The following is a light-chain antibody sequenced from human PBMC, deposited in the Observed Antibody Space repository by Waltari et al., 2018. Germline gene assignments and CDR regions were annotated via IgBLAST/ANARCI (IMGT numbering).Light chain of an antibody. CDR3: QQYNSYSLLS. CDR2: KSS. CDR1: QSISNW. J-gene: IGKJ4*01. V-gene: IGKV1-5*03. Sequence: DIQKTQSTSNPSASVGDRVINSCRASQSISNWLAWYQQRTWKAPKHLVYKSSTLESGVPSRFSGSGSGTEFTLTISSLQPEDFATYYCQQYNSYSLLSFGGGTKVEIK.